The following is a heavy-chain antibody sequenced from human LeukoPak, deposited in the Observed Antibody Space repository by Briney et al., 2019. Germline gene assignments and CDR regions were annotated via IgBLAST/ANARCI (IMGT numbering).Heavy chain of an antibody. D-gene: IGHD1-26*01. CDR3: AKENGWELNAFDY. CDR2: ISYDGSNK. V-gene: IGHV3-30*18. Sequence: GGSLRLSCAASGFTFSSYGMHWVRQAPGKGLEWVAVISYDGSNKYYADSVKGRFTISRDNSKNTLYLQMNSLRAEDTAVYYCAKENGWELNAFDYWGQGTLVTVSS. CDR1: GFTFSSYG. J-gene: IGHJ4*02.